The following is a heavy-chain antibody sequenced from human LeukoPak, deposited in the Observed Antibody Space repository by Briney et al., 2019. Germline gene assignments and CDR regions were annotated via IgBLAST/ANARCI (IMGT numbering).Heavy chain of an antibody. D-gene: IGHD6-19*01. J-gene: IGHJ4*02. V-gene: IGHV3-30*18. CDR1: GFIFSSYG. CDR2: ISYDGSNK. CDR3: AKPILRETVAGSEVYFDY. Sequence: QPGGSLRLSCAASGFIFSSYGMHWVRQAPGKGLEWVAVISYDGSNKYCADSVKGRFTISRDNSKNTLYLQMNSLRAEDTAVYYCAKPILRETVAGSEVYFDYWGQGTLVTVSS.